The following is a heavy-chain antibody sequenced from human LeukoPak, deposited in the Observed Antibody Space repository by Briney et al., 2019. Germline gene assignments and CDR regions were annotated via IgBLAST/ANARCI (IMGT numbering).Heavy chain of an antibody. J-gene: IGHJ4*02. Sequence: SVKVSCKASGGTFSSYTMSWVRQAPGQGLEWMGRIIPILGIANYAQKFQGRVTITADKSTSTAYMELSSLRSEDTAVYYCARDKYSSGWYEYWGQGTLVTVSS. D-gene: IGHD6-19*01. V-gene: IGHV1-69*04. CDR3: ARDKYSSGWYEY. CDR1: GGTFSSYT. CDR2: IIPILGIA.